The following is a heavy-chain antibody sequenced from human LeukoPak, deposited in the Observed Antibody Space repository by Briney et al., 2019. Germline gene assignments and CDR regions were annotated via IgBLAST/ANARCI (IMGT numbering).Heavy chain of an antibody. CDR2: IYPGDSDT. CDR1: GYSFTSYW. D-gene: IGHD6-19*01. V-gene: IGHV5-51*01. CDR3: ARLKVALAEGEWFEP. J-gene: IGHJ5*02. Sequence: GESLKISCKGSGYSFTSYWIRWVRQMPGKDLEWMGIIYPGDSDTRYSPSFQGQVTISADKSISTAYLQWSSLKASDTAMYYCARLKVALAEGEWFEPWGQGTLVTVSS.